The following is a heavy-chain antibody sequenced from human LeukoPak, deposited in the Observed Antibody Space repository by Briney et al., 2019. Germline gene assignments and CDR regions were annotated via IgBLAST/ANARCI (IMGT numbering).Heavy chain of an antibody. J-gene: IGHJ4*02. Sequence: PGESLKISCKGSGYSFTSYRIGWVRQMPGKGLEWMGIIYPGDSDTRYSPSFQGQVTISADKSINTAYLQWSSLRASDTAMYYCASRYCSGGTCYLNWGQGTLVTVSS. D-gene: IGHD2-15*01. CDR1: GYSFTSYR. CDR2: IYPGDSDT. CDR3: ASRYCSGGTCYLN. V-gene: IGHV5-51*01.